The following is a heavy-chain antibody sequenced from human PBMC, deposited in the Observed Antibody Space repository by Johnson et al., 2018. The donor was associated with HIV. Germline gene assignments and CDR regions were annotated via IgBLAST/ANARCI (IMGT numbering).Heavy chain of an antibody. J-gene: IGHJ3*02. D-gene: IGHD6-6*01. CDR1: GFTFGTFA. Sequence: QVQLVESGGGVVQPGRSLRLSCAASGFTFGTFAMHWVRQAPAKGMEWVAVISYDGSDKYYADSVKGRFTISRDSSKNTLYLQMNSLRAEDTAVYYCAREIIAARPSAFDIWGQGTMVTVSS. CDR3: AREIIAARPSAFDI. V-gene: IGHV3-30*14. CDR2: ISYDGSDK.